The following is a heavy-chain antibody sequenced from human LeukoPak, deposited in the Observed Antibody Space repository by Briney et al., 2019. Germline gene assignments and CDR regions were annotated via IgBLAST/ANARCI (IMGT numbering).Heavy chain of an antibody. V-gene: IGHV1-46*01. CDR2: INPSGGST. Sequence: GASVKVSCKASGYTFTSYYMHWVRQAPGQGLEWMGIINPSGGSTSYAQKFQGRVTMTRDTSTSTVYMELSSVRSEDTAVYYCARDRSGYCSSTSCYMGAFDIWGQGTMVTVSS. CDR3: ARDRSGYCSSTSCYMGAFDI. CDR1: GYTFTSYY. J-gene: IGHJ3*02. D-gene: IGHD2-2*02.